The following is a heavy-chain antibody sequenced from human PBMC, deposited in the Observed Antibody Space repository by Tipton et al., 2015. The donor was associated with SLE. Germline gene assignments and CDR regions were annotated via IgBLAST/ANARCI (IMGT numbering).Heavy chain of an antibody. CDR1: GGSISSRSSY. V-gene: IGHV4-61*02. J-gene: IGHJ6*03. CDR3: ARGLFLDDFWSGSGRPYYMDV. CDR2: IYNSGST. D-gene: IGHD3-3*01. Sequence: TLSLTCLVSGGSISSRSSYWSWIRQPAGEGLEWIGRIYNSGSTNYNPSLKSRVSMSLDTSKNQFSLRLNSVTAADTAVYYCARGLFLDDFWSGSGRPYYMDVWGKGTTVTVSS.